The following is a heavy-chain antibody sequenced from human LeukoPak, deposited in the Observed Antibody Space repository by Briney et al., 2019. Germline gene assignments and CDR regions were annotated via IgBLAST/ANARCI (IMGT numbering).Heavy chain of an antibody. CDR1: GFTFSNFW. CDR2: IKQDGSET. CDR3: ARDPSQPHGDYYFDF. D-gene: IGHD4-17*01. J-gene: IGHJ4*02. Sequence: PGRSLRLSCAASGFTFSNFWMSWVRQAPGKGLEWVANIKQDGSETYYVDSVKGRFTISRDNAKTSLYLQMNSLRVEDTAVYYCARDPSQPHGDYYFDFWGQGTLVTVSS. V-gene: IGHV3-7*01.